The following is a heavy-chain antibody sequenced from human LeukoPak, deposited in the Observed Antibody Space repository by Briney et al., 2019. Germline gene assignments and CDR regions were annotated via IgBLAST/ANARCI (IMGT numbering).Heavy chain of an antibody. CDR2: INPNSGGT. V-gene: IGHV1-2*02. CDR1: GYTFTDYH. D-gene: IGHD1-26*01. J-gene: IGHJ3*02. Sequence: ASVKVSCKASGYTFTDYHIHWVRQAPGQGLEWMGWINPNSGGTNYAQNFQGRVTMTRDTSISTAYMELSRLRSDDTALYYCARASGRYSDAFDIWGQGTMVTVSS. CDR3: ARASGRYSDAFDI.